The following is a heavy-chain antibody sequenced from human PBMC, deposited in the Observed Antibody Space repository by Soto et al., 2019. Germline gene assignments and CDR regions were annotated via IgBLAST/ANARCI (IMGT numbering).Heavy chain of an antibody. CDR1: GGSISSYY. CDR2: IYYSGST. Sequence: SETLSLTCTVSGGSISSYYWSWIRQPPGKGLEWIGYIYYSGSTNYNPSLKSRVTISVDTSKTQFSLKLSSVTAADTAVYYCARDGGYDFWSGYYTRYYYYYMDVWGKGTTVTVSS. V-gene: IGHV4-59*01. J-gene: IGHJ6*03. CDR3: ARDGGYDFWSGYYTRYYYYYMDV. D-gene: IGHD3-3*01.